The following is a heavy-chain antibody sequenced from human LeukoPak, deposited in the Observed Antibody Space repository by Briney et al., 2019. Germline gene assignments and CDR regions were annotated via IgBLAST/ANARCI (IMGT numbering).Heavy chain of an antibody. J-gene: IGHJ4*02. CDR1: GYSFTSNW. CDR2: IYPGDSYT. Sequence: GESLKISCKGSGYSFTSNWIGWVRQMPGKGLEWMGIIYPGDSYTNYSPSFQGHVTISADKSISTAYLQWSSLKASDTAMYYCARHVDGDYMNFDYWGQGTLVTVSS. D-gene: IGHD4-17*01. V-gene: IGHV5-51*01. CDR3: ARHVDGDYMNFDY.